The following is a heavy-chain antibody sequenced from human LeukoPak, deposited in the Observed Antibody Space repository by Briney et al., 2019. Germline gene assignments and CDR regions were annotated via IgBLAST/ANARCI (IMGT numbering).Heavy chain of an antibody. V-gene: IGHV1-18*01. CDR1: GGTFSSYA. J-gene: IGHJ5*02. Sequence: VASVKVSCKASGGTFSSYAISWVRQAPGQGLEWMGWISAYNGNTNYAQKLQGRVTMTTDTSTSTAYMELRSLRSDDTAVYYCARDQQQHLMFDPWGQGTLVTVSS. D-gene: IGHD6-13*01. CDR2: ISAYNGNT. CDR3: ARDQQQHLMFDP.